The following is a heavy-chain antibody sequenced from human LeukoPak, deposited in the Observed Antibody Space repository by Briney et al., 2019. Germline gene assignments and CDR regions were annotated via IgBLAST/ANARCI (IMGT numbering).Heavy chain of an antibody. Sequence: PGGSLRLSCAASGFTFSSYWMHWVRQAPGKGLAWVSRISSDGSSTDYADSVKGRFTISRDNAKNTLYLQMNSLRAEDTAVYYCARDRLEAFDIWGQGTMVTVSS. D-gene: IGHD6-25*01. CDR1: GFTFSSYW. J-gene: IGHJ3*02. V-gene: IGHV3-74*01. CDR2: ISSDGSST. CDR3: ARDRLEAFDI.